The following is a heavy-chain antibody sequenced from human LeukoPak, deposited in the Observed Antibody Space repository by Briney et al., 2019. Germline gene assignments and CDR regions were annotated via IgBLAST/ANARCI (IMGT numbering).Heavy chain of an antibody. CDR3: AREGSRFLLYNWFDP. CDR2: IYYSGST. D-gene: IGHD3-16*01. J-gene: IGHJ5*02. CDR1: GYSISSGYY. V-gene: IGHV4-38-2*02. Sequence: SETLSLTCTVSGYSISSGYYWGWIRQPPGKGLEWIGSIYYSGSTHYNPSLKSRVTISVDTSKNQFSLKLSSVTAADTAVYYCAREGSRFLLYNWFDPWGQGTLVTVSS.